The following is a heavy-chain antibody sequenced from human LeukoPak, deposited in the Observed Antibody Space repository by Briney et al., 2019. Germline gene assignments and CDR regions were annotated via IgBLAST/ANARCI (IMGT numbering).Heavy chain of an antibody. V-gene: IGHV3-23*01. CDR3: CFGVLTSVFFDY. CDR2: INVGGATA. Sequence: PGGSLRLSCSASGFTFSDYALNWVRQAPGKGLVWVSTINVGGATAYYPDSVKGRFTTSRDTSKNTLYLYMNSLRAEDTALYYCCFGVLTSVFFDYWGQGTPVTVSS. D-gene: IGHD3-3*01. CDR1: GFTFSDYA. J-gene: IGHJ4*02.